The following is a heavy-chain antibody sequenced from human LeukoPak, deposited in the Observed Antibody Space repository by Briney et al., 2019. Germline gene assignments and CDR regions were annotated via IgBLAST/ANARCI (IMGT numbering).Heavy chain of an antibody. D-gene: IGHD1-26*01. CDR2: INHSGST. CDR3: ARRGAGRGAFDI. V-gene: IGHV4-34*01. Sequence: PSETLSLTCAVYGGSFSGYYWSWIRQPPGKGLEWIGEINHSGSTNYNPSLKSRVTISVDTSKNQFSLKLSSLTAADTAVYYCARRGAGRGAFDIWGQGTMVTVSS. J-gene: IGHJ3*02. CDR1: GGSFSGYY.